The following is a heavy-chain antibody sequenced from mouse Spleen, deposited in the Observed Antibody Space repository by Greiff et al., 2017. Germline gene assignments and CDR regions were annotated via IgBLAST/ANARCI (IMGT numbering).Heavy chain of an antibody. CDR1: GFTFSDYG. J-gene: IGHJ4*01. CDR2: ISSGSSTI. Sequence: EVQVVESGGGLVKPGGSLKLSCAASGFTFSDYGMHWVRQAPEKGLEWVAYISSGSSTIYYADTVKGRFTISRDNAKNTLFLQMTSLRSEDTAMYYCARPYFGSSYEGGYYAMDYWGQGTSVTVSS. D-gene: IGHD1-1*01. V-gene: IGHV5-17*01. CDR3: ARPYFGSSYEGGYYAMDY.